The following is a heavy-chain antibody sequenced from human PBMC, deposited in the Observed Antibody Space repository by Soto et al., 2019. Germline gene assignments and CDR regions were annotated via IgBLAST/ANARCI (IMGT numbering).Heavy chain of an antibody. CDR1: GYTFTSYG. Sequence: QVQLVQSGAEVKKPGASVKVSCKASGYTFTSYGISWVRQAPGQGLEWMGWISAYNGNTNYAQKLQGRVTMTTDTSTRTAYMELRSMRSDDTAVYYCARDPTGVYYGMGGGFDYWAREPWSPSPQ. CDR3: ARDPTGVYYGMGGGFDY. J-gene: IGHJ4*02. V-gene: IGHV1-18*04. D-gene: IGHD4-17*01. CDR2: ISAYNGNT.